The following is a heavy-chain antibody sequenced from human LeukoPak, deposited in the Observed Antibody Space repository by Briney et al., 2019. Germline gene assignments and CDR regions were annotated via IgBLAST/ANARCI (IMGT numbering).Heavy chain of an antibody. CDR2: ISYDGSNK. CDR1: GFTFSSYA. Sequence: GGSLRLSCAASGFTFSSYAMHWVRQAPGKGLEWVAVISYDGSNKYYADSVKGRFTISRDNSKNTLYLQMNSLRAEDTAVYYCAKRDYSDTSGYLPLFDCWGQGTLVTVSS. CDR3: AKRDYSDTSGYLPLFDC. D-gene: IGHD3-22*01. V-gene: IGHV3-30-3*02. J-gene: IGHJ4*02.